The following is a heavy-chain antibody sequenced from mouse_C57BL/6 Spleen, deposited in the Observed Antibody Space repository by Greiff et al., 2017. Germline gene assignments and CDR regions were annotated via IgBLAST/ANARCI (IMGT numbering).Heavy chain of an antibody. CDR3: ARDGNYGAWFAY. CDR1: GYTFTSYW. CDR2: INPSNGGT. J-gene: IGHJ3*01. Sequence: QVQLQQSGTELVKPGASVKLSCKASGYTFTSYWMHWVKQRPGQGLEWIGNINPSNGGTNYNEKFKSKATLTVDKSSSTAYMQLSSLTSEGSAVYYCARDGNYGAWFAYWGQGTLVTVSA. D-gene: IGHD2-1*01. V-gene: IGHV1-53*01.